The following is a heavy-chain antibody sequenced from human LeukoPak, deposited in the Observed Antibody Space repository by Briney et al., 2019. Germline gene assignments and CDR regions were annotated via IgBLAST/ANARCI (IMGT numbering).Heavy chain of an antibody. J-gene: IGHJ1*01. CDR1: GDSVSNKNVA. CDR3: ARWDHGSARFQN. V-gene: IGHV6-1*01. Sequence: SQTLSLTCAISGDSVSNKNVAWNWVRQSPSRGLEWLGRASCKSEWSFNYAASVKSRITINADTSKNQFSLRLNSVTPEDTAVYYCARWDHGSARFQNWGQGTLVTVSS. D-gene: IGHD6-19*01. CDR2: ASCKSEWSF.